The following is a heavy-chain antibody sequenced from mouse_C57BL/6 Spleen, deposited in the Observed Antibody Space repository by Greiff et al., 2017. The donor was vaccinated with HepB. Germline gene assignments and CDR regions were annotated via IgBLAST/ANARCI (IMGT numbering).Heavy chain of an antibody. D-gene: IGHD2-3*01. CDR3: ARFYDYDAMDC. J-gene: IGHJ4*01. CDR1: GYTFTSYW. V-gene: IGHV1-61*01. Sequence: QVQLQQPGAELVRPGSSVKLSCKASGYTFTSYWMDWVKQRPGQGLEWIGNIYPSDSETHYNQKFKDKATLTVDKSSSTAYMQLSSLTSEDSAVYYCARFYDYDAMDCWGQGTSVTVSS. CDR2: IYPSDSET.